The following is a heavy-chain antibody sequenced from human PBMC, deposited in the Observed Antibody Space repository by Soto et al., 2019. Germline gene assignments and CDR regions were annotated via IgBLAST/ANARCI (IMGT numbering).Heavy chain of an antibody. D-gene: IGHD3-22*01. CDR3: ASGSSGSVDY. CDR2: IYYSGST. Sequence: SSETLSLTCTVSGGSISSSSYYWGWIRQPPGKGLEWIGSIYYSGSTYYNPSLKSRVTISVDTSKNQFSLKLSSVTAADTAVHYCASGSSGSVDYWGQGTLVTVSS. V-gene: IGHV4-39*01. J-gene: IGHJ4*02. CDR1: GGSISSSSYY.